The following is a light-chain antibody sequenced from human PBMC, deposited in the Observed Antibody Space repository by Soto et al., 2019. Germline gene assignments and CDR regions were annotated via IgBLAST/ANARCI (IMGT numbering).Light chain of an antibody. V-gene: IGKV3-20*01. CDR1: QSVRSSY. Sequence: EMVLTQSPGTLSLSPGERATLSCRASQSVRSSYVAWYQQKPGQAPRLLIYVASSRATGIPDRFSGSGSGTDFTLTISRLDPEDFAVYYCQQYGSSPLTFGGGTKVDIK. CDR2: VAS. J-gene: IGKJ4*01. CDR3: QQYGSSPLT.